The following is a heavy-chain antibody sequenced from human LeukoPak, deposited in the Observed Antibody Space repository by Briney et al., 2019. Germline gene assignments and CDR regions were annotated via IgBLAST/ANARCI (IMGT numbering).Heavy chain of an antibody. CDR3: ARDSSSSSTCYSDYYFGMDV. V-gene: IGHV4-59*01. CDR2: IFYNGST. CDR1: GGFISGYY. Sequence: SETLSLACTVAGGFISGYYWSWIRQPPGEVLEWVGYIFYNGSTNYNPSLKSQVTISLDMSTNQFTLRLSSVTAADTAVYYSARDSSSSSTCYSDYYFGMDVWGQGTTVTVSS. D-gene: IGHD2-2*01. J-gene: IGHJ6*02.